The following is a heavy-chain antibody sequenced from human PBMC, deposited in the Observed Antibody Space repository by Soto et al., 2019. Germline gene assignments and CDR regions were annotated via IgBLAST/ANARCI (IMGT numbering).Heavy chain of an antibody. CDR3: ASCAAAARRYYYGMDV. CDR1: GGTFSSYA. CDR2: IIPIFGTA. D-gene: IGHD6-13*01. V-gene: IGHV1-69*13. Sequence: GASVKVSCKASGGTFSSYAISWVRQAPGQGLEWMGGIIPIFGTANYAQKFQGRVTITADESTSTAYMELSSLRSEDTAVYYCASCAAAARRYYYGMDVWGQGTTVTVS. J-gene: IGHJ6*02.